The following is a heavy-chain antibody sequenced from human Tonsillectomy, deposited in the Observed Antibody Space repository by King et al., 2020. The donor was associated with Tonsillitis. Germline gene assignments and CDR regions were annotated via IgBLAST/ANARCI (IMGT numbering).Heavy chain of an antibody. Sequence: QLQESGPGLVKPSETLSLTCTLSGGSISNDYWSWIRQPPGKALEWIGYIYYSGSTNYNPSLKSRVTISVDTSKNQFSLRMSSVTAADTAVYYCARVLGSWGGYNYGYFDYWGQGTLVTVSS. CDR1: GGSISNDY. CDR2: IYYSGST. CDR3: ARVLGSWGGYNYGYFDY. D-gene: IGHD5-24*01. J-gene: IGHJ4*02. V-gene: IGHV4-59*01.